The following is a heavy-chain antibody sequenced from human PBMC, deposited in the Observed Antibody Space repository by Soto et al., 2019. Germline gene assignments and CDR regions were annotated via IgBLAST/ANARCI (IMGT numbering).Heavy chain of an antibody. V-gene: IGHV4-39*01. CDR2: IYSGGNT. D-gene: IGHD2-2*01. CDR1: GGSITSHHYY. Sequence: PSETLSLTCTASGGSITSHHYYWGWIRQPPGKGLEWIGSIYSGGNTYYNPSLRSRLTIFVDTAKNLISLKLSSVTAADSAIYYCGSGPSTTWIDNWGLGTQVTVSS. CDR3: GSGPSTTWIDN. J-gene: IGHJ4*02.